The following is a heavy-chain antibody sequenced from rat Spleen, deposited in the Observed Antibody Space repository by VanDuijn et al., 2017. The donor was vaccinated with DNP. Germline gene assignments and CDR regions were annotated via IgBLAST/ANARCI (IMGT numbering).Heavy chain of an antibody. CDR2: IINSGGAT. CDR1: GFTFSSFP. J-gene: IGHJ1*01. V-gene: IGHV5-46*01. Sequence: EVLLVESGGGLVQPGGSMRLSCEASGFTFSSFPMAWVRQAPTKGLEWVATIINSGGATYYRDSVKGRFTISRENAKSTLYLQMNSLRSEDAATYYCARWGSSDWYFDFWGPGTMVTVSS. D-gene: IGHD1-2*01. CDR3: ARWGSSDWYFDF.